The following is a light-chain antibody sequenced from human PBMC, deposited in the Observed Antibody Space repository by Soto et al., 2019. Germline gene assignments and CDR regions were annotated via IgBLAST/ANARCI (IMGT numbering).Light chain of an antibody. J-gene: IGLJ2*01. CDR1: SSDVGAYIY. CDR2: DVS. Sequence: QSALTQPASVSGSPGQSITISCSGTSSDVGAYIYVSWYQHHPGKAPKLIIFDVSIRPSGVSNRFSGSKSGNTASLTISGLQAEDEADYHCSSYTTSSTPVFGGGTQLTVL. V-gene: IGLV2-14*03. CDR3: SSYTTSSTPV.